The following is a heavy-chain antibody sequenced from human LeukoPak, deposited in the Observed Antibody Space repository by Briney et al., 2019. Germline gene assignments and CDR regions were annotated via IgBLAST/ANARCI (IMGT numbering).Heavy chain of an antibody. J-gene: IGHJ6*02. V-gene: IGHV3-11*01. CDR3: ARITMITVMDV. CDR1: GFTFSDYY. Sequence: GGSPRLSCAASGFTFSDYYMSWIRQAPGKGLEWVSYISSSGSTIYYADSVKGRFTISRDNAKNSLYLQMNSLRAEDTAVYYCARITMITVMDVWGQGTTVTVSS. D-gene: IGHD3-22*01. CDR2: ISSSGSTI.